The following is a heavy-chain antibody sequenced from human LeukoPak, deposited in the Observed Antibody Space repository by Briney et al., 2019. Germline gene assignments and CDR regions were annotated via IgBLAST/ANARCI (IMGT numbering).Heavy chain of an antibody. Sequence: PGGSLRLSCAASGFTVSSSYMSWVRQAPGKGLEWVSVIYSGGSTYYLDSVKGRFTISRDTSKNTLYLQMNSLRVEDTAVYFCARAGGDISGYWDYWGQGTLVTVSS. J-gene: IGHJ4*02. D-gene: IGHD3-22*01. CDR1: GFTVSSSY. V-gene: IGHV3-53*01. CDR3: ARAGGDISGYWDY. CDR2: IYSGGST.